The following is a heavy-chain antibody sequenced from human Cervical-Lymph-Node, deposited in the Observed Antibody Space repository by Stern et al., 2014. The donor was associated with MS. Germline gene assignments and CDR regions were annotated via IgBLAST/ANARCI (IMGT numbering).Heavy chain of an antibody. J-gene: IGHJ4*02. CDR3: ARSDRLWGSFDY. CDR2: SYHSGST. D-gene: IGHD3-16*01. V-gene: IGHV4-31*03. CDR1: GGSISTVGYY. Sequence: QVQLQESGPGLVKPSQTLSLTCSVSGGSISTVGYYWTWIRQHPGKGLEWIGDSYHSGSTYYNPSLKRRASISVDTSKNQFSLNVTSVTAADTALYYCARSDRLWGSFDYWGQGTLVTVSS.